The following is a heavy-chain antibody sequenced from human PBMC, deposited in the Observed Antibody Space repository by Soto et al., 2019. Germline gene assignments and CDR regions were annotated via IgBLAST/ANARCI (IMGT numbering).Heavy chain of an antibody. CDR1: GGSISSYY. CDR3: ARGIAAADNYYYYYGMDV. V-gene: IGHV4-59*01. Sequence: SETLSLTCTVSGGSISSYYWSWIRQPPGKGLEWIGYIYYSGSTNYNPSLKSRVTISVDTSKNQSSLKLSSVTAAGTAVYYCARGIAAADNYYYYYGMDVWGQGTTVTVSS. CDR2: IYYSGST. J-gene: IGHJ6*02. D-gene: IGHD6-13*01.